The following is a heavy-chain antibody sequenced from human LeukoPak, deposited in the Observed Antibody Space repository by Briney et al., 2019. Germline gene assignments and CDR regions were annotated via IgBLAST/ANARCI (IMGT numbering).Heavy chain of an antibody. J-gene: IGHJ4*02. CDR1: GGSFSGYY. CDR3: ATGRGYSYGYGY. V-gene: IGHV4-34*01. D-gene: IGHD5-18*01. Sequence: ASETLSLTCAVYGGSFSGYYWSWIRQPPGKGLEWIGEINHSGSTNYNPSLKSRVTISVDTSKNQFSLKLSSVTAADTAVYYCATGRGYSYGYGYWGQGTLVTVSS. CDR2: INHSGST.